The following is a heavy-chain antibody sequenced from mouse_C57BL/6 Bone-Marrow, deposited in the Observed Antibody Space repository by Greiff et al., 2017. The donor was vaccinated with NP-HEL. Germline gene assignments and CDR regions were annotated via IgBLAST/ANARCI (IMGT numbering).Heavy chain of an antibody. Sequence: VKLVESGAELVKPGASVKLSCKASGYTFTEYTIHWVKQRSGQGLEWIGWFYPGSGSIKYNEKFKDKATLTADKSSSTVYMELSRLTSEDSAVYFGARHERVTGTFDYWGQGTTLTVSS. CDR3: ARHERVTGTFDY. D-gene: IGHD4-1*01. V-gene: IGHV1-62-2*01. J-gene: IGHJ2*01. CDR1: GYTFTEYT. CDR2: FYPGSGSI.